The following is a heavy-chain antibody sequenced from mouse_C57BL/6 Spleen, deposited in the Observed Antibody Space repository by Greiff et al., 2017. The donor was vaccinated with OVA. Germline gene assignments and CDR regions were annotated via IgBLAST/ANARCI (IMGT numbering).Heavy chain of an antibody. J-gene: IGHJ2*01. D-gene: IGHD1-1*01. CDR3: TRSLITTVVAGDFDY. CDR1: GYTFTDYE. Sequence: VQLQQSGAELVRPGASVTLSCKASGYTFTDYEMHWVKQTPVHGLEWIGAIDPETGGTAYNQKFKGKAILTADKSSSTAYMELRSLTSEDSAVYYCTRSLITTVVAGDFDYWGQGTTLTVSS. V-gene: IGHV1-15*01. CDR2: IDPETGGT.